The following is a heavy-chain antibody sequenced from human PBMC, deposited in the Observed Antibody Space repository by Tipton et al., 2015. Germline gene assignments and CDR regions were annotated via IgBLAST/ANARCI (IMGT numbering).Heavy chain of an antibody. CDR1: SGSISSGGYY. CDR3: AREGYSYGYNYHYGMDV. D-gene: IGHD5-18*01. Sequence: TLSLTCNVSSGSISSGGYYWSWIRQHPGKGLEWIGYMLYSGNTYYNSSLKSRVTISVDTSKNQFSLKLSSVTAADTAVYYCAREGYSYGYNYHYGMDVWGQGTTVTVSS. J-gene: IGHJ6*02. V-gene: IGHV4-31*03. CDR2: MLYSGNT.